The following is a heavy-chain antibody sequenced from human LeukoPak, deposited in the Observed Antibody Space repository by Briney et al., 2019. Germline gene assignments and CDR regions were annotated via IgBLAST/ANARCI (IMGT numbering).Heavy chain of an antibody. Sequence: KPSETLSLTCTVSGGFLNSHYWSWIRQPPGKGLEWIGYIYYIGSTNYNPSLTSRVAISLDRTKNQFSPKLTSVTAADTAVYYCARRAADDAFGLWGQGTLVTVSS. V-gene: IGHV4-59*08. CDR1: GGFLNSHY. CDR2: IYYIGST. CDR3: ARRAADDAFGL. J-gene: IGHJ3*01.